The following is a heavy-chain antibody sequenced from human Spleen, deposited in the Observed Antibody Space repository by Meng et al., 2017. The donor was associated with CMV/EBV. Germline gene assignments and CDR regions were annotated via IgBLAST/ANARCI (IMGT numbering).Heavy chain of an antibody. CDR2: ISSSSSYI. V-gene: IGHV3-21*01. CDR3: AREDYYGSGRSDYYYYGMDV. CDR1: GFTFSSYS. Sequence: GESLKISCAASGFTFSSYSMNWVRQAPGKGLEWVSSISSSSSYIYYADSVKGRFTISRDNAKNSLYLQMNSLRAEDTAVYYCAREDYYGSGRSDYYYYGMDVWGQGTTVTVSS. J-gene: IGHJ6*02. D-gene: IGHD3-10*01.